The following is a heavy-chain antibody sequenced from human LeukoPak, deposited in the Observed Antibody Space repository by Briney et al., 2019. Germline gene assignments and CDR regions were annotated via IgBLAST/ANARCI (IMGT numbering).Heavy chain of an antibody. CDR3: AKERGLTGEVDYFDY. D-gene: IGHD7-27*01. Sequence: GGSLRLSCAASGFTFSSYGMRWVRQAPGKGLEWVAVISYDGSNKYYADSVKGRSTISRDNSKNTLYLQMNSLRAEDTAVYYCAKERGLTGEVDYFDYWGQGTLVTVSS. J-gene: IGHJ4*02. CDR1: GFTFSSYG. CDR2: ISYDGSNK. V-gene: IGHV3-30*18.